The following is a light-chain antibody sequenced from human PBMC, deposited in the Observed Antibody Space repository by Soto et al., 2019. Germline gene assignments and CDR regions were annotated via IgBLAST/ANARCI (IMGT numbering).Light chain of an antibody. CDR1: QSVSSN. Sequence: EIVMTQSPATLSVSPGERATLSCRASQSVSSNLAWYQQKPGQAPRLLIYGASTRATGIPARFSGSGSETEFTLPITSLQSEDFAVYYYQHYNNWPAWTFGQGTKVDIK. CDR3: QHYNNWPAWT. J-gene: IGKJ1*01. V-gene: IGKV3D-15*01. CDR2: GAS.